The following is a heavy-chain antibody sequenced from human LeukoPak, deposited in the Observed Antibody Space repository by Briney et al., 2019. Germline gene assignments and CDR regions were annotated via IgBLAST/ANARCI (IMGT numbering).Heavy chain of an antibody. J-gene: IGHJ6*03. Sequence: SETLSLTCAVYGGSFSGYYWSWIRQPPGKGLEWIGEINHSRSTNYNPSLKSRVTISVDTSKSQFSLKLSSVTAADTAVYYCARTTEGGYTYGYFYYYYMDVWGKGTTVTISS. CDR1: GGSFSGYY. CDR2: INHSRST. V-gene: IGHV4-34*01. CDR3: ARTTEGGYTYGYFYYYYMDV. D-gene: IGHD5-18*01.